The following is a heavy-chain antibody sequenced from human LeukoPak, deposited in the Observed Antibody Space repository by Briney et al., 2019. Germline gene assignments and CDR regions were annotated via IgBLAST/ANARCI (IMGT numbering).Heavy chain of an antibody. J-gene: IGHJ4*02. Sequence: ASVKVSCKASGYTFTSYDINWVRQATGQGLEWMGWMNPNSGNTGYAQKFQGRVTMTRNTSISTAYMELSSLRSDDTAVYYCARAGRGFLEWSAIGGFDYWGQGTLVTVSS. D-gene: IGHD3-3*01. CDR2: MNPNSGNT. CDR3: ARAGRGFLEWSAIGGFDY. V-gene: IGHV1-8*01. CDR1: GYTFTSYD.